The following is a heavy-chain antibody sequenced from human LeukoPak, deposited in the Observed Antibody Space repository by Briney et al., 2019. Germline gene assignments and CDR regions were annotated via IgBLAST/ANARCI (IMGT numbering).Heavy chain of an antibody. CDR2: ISWNSGSM. J-gene: IGHJ5*02. CDR1: GFTFDDYA. D-gene: IGHD6-13*01. Sequence: GRSLRLSCAASGFTFDDYAMRWVRQAPGKGLEWVSGISWNSGSMGYADSVKGRFTISRDNAKNSLYLQMSSLRAEDTALYYCAKDMYSSSWDAWFDPWGQGTLVTVSS. V-gene: IGHV3-9*01. CDR3: AKDMYSSSWDAWFDP.